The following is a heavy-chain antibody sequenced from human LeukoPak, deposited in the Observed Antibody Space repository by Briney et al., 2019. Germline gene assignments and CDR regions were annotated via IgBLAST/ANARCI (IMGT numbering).Heavy chain of an antibody. CDR1: GFTFSSYW. CDR3: ARIIGPATGGMDV. D-gene: IGHD2-8*02. V-gene: IGHV3-7*01. Sequence: GGSLRLSCVASGFTFSSYWMSWVRQAPGKGLEWVANIKQDGSEKYYVDFVKGRFTISRDNAKNSLYLQMNSLRAEDTAVYYCARIIGPATGGMDVWGKGTTVTVSS. CDR2: IKQDGSEK. J-gene: IGHJ6*03.